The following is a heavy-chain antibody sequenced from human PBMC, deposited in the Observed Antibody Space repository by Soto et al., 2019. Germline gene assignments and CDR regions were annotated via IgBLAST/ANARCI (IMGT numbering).Heavy chain of an antibody. Sequence: GGSLRLSCAASGFTFSSYAMSWVRQAPGKGLEWVSAISGSGGSTYYADSVKGRFTISRDNSKNTLYLQMNSLRAEDTAVYYSEKTKRGYSYGYVYWGQGTLVTVSS. V-gene: IGHV3-23*01. CDR3: EKTKRGYSYGYVY. J-gene: IGHJ4*02. D-gene: IGHD5-18*01. CDR1: GFTFSSYA. CDR2: ISGSGGST.